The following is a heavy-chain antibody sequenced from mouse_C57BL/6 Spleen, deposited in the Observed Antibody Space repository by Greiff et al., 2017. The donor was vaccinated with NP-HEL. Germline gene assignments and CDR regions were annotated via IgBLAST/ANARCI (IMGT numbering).Heavy chain of an antibody. CDR2: IWRGGST. V-gene: IGHV2-5*01. Sequence: VQLQQSGPGLVQPSQSLSITCTVSGFSLTSYGVHWVRQSPGKGLEWLGVIWRGGSTDNNAAFMSRLSITMDNAKSQVFFKMNSLQADETAIYYCDKERDYYGYYAMDYWGQGTSVTVSS. D-gene: IGHD1-2*01. CDR1: GFSLTSYG. CDR3: DKERDYYGYYAMDY. J-gene: IGHJ4*01.